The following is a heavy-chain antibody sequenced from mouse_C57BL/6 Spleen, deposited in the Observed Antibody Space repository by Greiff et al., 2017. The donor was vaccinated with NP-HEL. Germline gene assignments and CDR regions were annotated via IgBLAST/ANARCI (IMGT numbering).Heavy chain of an antibody. CDR2: INPGSGGT. Sequence: QVQLQQSGAELVRPGTSVKVSCKASGYAFTNYLIEWVKQRPGQGLEWIGVINPGSGGTNYNEKFKGEATLTADKSSSTAYMQLSSLTSEDSAVYFCARGGYYGSRYWYFDVWGTGTTVTVSS. V-gene: IGHV1-54*01. J-gene: IGHJ1*03. CDR3: ARGGYYGSRYWYFDV. CDR1: GYAFTNYL. D-gene: IGHD1-1*01.